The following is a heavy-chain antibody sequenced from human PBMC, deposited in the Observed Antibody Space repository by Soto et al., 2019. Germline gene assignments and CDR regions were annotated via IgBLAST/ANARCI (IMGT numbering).Heavy chain of an antibody. J-gene: IGHJ6*02. CDR1: GFTFSSYW. V-gene: IGHV3-7*03. CDR3: ARLPGITGTTYWSYYYYYGMDV. D-gene: IGHD1-7*01. CDR2: IKQDGSEK. Sequence: RLSCAASGFTFSSYWMSWVRQAPGKGLEWVANIKQDGSEKYYVDSVKGRFTISRDNAKNSLYLQMNSLRAEDTAVYYCARLPGITGTTYWSYYYYYGMDVWGQGITVTVSS.